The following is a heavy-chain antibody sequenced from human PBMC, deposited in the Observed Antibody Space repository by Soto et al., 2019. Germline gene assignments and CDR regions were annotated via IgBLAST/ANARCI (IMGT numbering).Heavy chain of an antibody. CDR2: IYYSGST. J-gene: IGHJ5*02. V-gene: IGHV4-59*01. Sequence: PSETLSLTCTVSGGSISSYYWSWIRQPPGKGLKWIGYIYYSGSTNYNPSLKSRVTISVDTSKNQFSLKLSSVTAADTAVYYCARDGERYYDILTGYSPGWFDPWGQGTLVTVSS. CDR3: ARDGERYYDILTGYSPGWFDP. D-gene: IGHD3-9*01. CDR1: GGSISSYY.